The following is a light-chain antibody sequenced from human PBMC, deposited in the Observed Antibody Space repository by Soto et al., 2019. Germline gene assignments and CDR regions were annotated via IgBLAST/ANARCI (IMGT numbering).Light chain of an antibody. CDR1: SSDVGGYNY. V-gene: IGLV2-14*01. Sequence: QSVLTQTASVSGSPGQSITISCTGTSSDVGGYNYVSWYQQHPGKAPKLMIFEVTNRPSGVSNRFSGSKSGNTASLTISGLQAEDEADYYCCSYTSSSTWVFGGGTQLTVL. J-gene: IGLJ7*01. CDR3: CSYTSSSTWV. CDR2: EVT.